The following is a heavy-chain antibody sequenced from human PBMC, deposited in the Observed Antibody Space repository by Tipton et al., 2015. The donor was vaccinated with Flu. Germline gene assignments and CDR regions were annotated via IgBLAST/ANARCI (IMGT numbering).Heavy chain of an antibody. CDR1: GYSFANYW. J-gene: IGHJ4*02. Sequence: VQLVQSGAEVKKPGESLKISCKGSGYSFANYWIGWVRQMPGKGLEWMGIIYPGDSDARYSPSFQGQVTISVDKSNSTASLQWSSLKASDTAMYYCARLPWGGNSEFDCWGQGTRVTVSS. CDR2: IYPGDSDA. CDR3: ARLPWGGNSEFDC. V-gene: IGHV5-51*01. D-gene: IGHD4-23*01.